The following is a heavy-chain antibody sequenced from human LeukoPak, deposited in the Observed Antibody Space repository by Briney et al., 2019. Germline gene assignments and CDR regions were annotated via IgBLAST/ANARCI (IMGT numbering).Heavy chain of an antibody. CDR3: ARNFRTDQFDY. Sequence: SQTLSLTCTVSGGSISSGDYYWSWIRQHPGKGLEWIGHIYYTGGTYYNPSLKSRVTISVDTFKNQFSLKLSSVTAADTAVYYCARNFRTDQFDYWGQGALVTVSS. CDR2: IYYTGGT. V-gene: IGHV4-31*03. D-gene: IGHD3/OR15-3a*01. CDR1: GGSISSGDYY. J-gene: IGHJ4*02.